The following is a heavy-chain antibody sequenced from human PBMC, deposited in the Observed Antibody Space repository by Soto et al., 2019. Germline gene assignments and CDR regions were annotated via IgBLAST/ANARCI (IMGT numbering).Heavy chain of an antibody. CDR2: ISYDSTKT. V-gene: IGHV3-30*03. CDR1: GFTYNSYD. Sequence: PGGSLRLSCAASGFTYNSYDMHWVREAPGHGLEWVAYISYDSTKTYYADSVKGRFTISRDNSNSALYVQMNSLTGEDTAVYYCARTRSAWSDFHYYSLDVWGQGTTVTVSS. J-gene: IGHJ6*02. D-gene: IGHD1-26*01. CDR3: ARTRSAWSDFHYYSLDV.